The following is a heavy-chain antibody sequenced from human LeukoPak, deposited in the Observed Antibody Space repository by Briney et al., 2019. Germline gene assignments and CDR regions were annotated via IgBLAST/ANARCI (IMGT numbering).Heavy chain of an antibody. D-gene: IGHD1-26*01. CDR3: ARGNSGSYAFDY. J-gene: IGHJ4*02. CDR1: GFTFSSYD. V-gene: IGHV3-13*01. CDR2: IGTAGDT. Sequence: GGSLRLSCAASGFTFSSYDMHWVRQATGKGLEWVSAIGTAGDTYYPGSVKGRFTISRENAKNSLYLQMNSLRAGDTAVYHCARGNSGSYAFDYWGQGTLVTVSS.